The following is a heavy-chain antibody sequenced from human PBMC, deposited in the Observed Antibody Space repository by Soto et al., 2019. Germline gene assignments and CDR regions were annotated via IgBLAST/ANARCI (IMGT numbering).Heavy chain of an antibody. CDR3: ARGYCSGGSCYLRGYYSDY. CDR2: IIPIFGTA. CDR1: GGTFSSYA. Sequence: QVQLVQSGAEVKKPGSSVKVSCKASGGTFSSYAISWVRQAPGQGLEWMGGIIPIFGTANYAQKFQGRVRVTADESTSTAYMELGSLRSEDTAVYYCARGYCSGGSCYLRGYYSDYWGQGTLVTVSS. D-gene: IGHD2-15*01. J-gene: IGHJ4*02. V-gene: IGHV1-69*12.